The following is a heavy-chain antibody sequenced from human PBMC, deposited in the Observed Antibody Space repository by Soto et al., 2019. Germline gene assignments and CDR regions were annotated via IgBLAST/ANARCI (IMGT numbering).Heavy chain of an antibody. V-gene: IGHV3-30-3*01. D-gene: IGHD6-6*01. CDR2: ISYDGSNK. CDR3: ARVRYSSSTAFDY. Sequence: QVHLVESGGGVVQPGRSLRLSCAASGFTFSSYAMHWVRQAPGKGLEWVALISYDGSNKYYADSVKGRFTISRDNSKNTLYLQMNSLRAEDTAVFYCARVRYSSSTAFDYWGQGTLVTVSS. CDR1: GFTFSSYA. J-gene: IGHJ4*02.